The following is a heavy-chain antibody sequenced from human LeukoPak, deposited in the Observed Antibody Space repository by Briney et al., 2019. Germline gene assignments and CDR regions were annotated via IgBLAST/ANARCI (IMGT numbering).Heavy chain of an antibody. CDR2: IGESGGST. CDR1: GFTLSDYV. D-gene: IGHD3-10*01. V-gene: IGHV3-23*01. J-gene: IGHJ3*02. Sequence: GGSLRLSCSASGFTLSDYVMRWVRQAPEKGLEWVSSIGESGGSTYYADSVKGRFTISRDTSKNTLYLQMNSLRAEDTAVYYCAKVWFGESLYAFDIWGQGTMVTVSS. CDR3: AKVWFGESLYAFDI.